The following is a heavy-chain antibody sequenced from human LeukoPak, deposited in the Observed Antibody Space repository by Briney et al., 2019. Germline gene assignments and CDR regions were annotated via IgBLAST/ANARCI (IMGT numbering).Heavy chain of an antibody. Sequence: PSETLSLTCTVSGGSISSYYWSWIRQPAGKGLEWIGRIYTSGSTNYNPSLKSRVTMSVDTSKNQFSLKLSSVTAADTAVYYCARGNPTPTIFGVVIPGGFDYWGQGTLVTVPS. J-gene: IGHJ4*02. CDR1: GGSISSYY. D-gene: IGHD3-3*01. V-gene: IGHV4-4*07. CDR3: ARGNPTPTIFGVVIPGGFDY. CDR2: IYTSGST.